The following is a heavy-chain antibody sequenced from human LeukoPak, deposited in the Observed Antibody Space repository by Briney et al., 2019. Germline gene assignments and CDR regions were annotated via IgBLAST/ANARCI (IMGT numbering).Heavy chain of an antibody. J-gene: IGHJ4*02. CDR3: ARVTVDSGYDYFDY. V-gene: IGHV3-66*01. CDR2: IYSDGST. CDR1: GFTFSSYA. D-gene: IGHD5-12*01. Sequence: GGSLRLSCAASGFTFSSYAMSWVRQAPGKGLEWVSIIYSDGSTYYADSVKGRLTISRDNSKNTLCLQMNSLRAEDTAVYYCARVTVDSGYDYFDYWGQGTLVTVSS.